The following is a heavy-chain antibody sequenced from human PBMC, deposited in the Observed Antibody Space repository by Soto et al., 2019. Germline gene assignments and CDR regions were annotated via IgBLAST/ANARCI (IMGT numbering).Heavy chain of an antibody. V-gene: IGHV3-23*01. CDR2: ISGSGGST. Sequence: EVQLLESGGGLVQPGGSLRLSCAASGFTFSSYAMSWVRQAPGKGLEWVSAISGSGGSTYYADSVKGRFTISRDNSNNTLYLQMNSLRAEDTAVYYCAKDLAVVVPAAMNYYYYYYMDVWGKGTTVTVSS. CDR3: AKDLAVVVPAAMNYYYYYYMDV. CDR1: GFTFSSYA. D-gene: IGHD2-2*01. J-gene: IGHJ6*03.